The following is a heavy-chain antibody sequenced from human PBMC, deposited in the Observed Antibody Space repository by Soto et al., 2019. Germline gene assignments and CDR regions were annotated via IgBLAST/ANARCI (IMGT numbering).Heavy chain of an antibody. J-gene: IGHJ4*02. D-gene: IGHD4-17*01. V-gene: IGHV4-59*01. CDR3: AYGDSRGPFDS. CDR2: IYNSGSI. CDR1: GGSISSYY. Sequence: SETLSLTGTVSGGSISSYYWSWIRQPPGKGLEWIGYIYNSGSINYNPSLKSRVTISVDTSKNQFSLKLSSVTAADTAVYYCAYGDSRGPFDSWGQGTLVTVSS.